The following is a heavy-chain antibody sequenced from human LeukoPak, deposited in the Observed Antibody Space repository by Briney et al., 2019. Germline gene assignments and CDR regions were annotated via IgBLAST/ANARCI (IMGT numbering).Heavy chain of an antibody. V-gene: IGHV3-53*01. CDR3: ARSIAAAGRPYYFDY. D-gene: IGHD6-13*01. Sequence: GGSLRLSCAASGFTVSSNYMTWVRQAPGKGLEWVSVLYSDGSTYYADSVKGRFTISRDNSKNTLFLQMNSLRAEDTAVYYCARSIAAAGRPYYFDYWGQGTLVTVSS. CDR1: GFTVSSNY. CDR2: LYSDGST. J-gene: IGHJ4*02.